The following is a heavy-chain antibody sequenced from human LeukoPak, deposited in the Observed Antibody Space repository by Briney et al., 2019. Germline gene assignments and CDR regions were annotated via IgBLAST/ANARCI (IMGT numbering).Heavy chain of an antibody. CDR2: INSDGSST. V-gene: IGHV3-74*01. CDR3: ARDGYKPLDY. J-gene: IGHJ4*02. D-gene: IGHD5-24*01. CDR1: GFTVDSNY. Sequence: GGSLRLSCAASGFTVDSNYLSWVRQAPGKGLVWVSRINSDGSSTSYADSVKGRFTISRDNAKNTLYLQMNSLRAEDTAVYYCARDGYKPLDYWGQGTLVTVSS.